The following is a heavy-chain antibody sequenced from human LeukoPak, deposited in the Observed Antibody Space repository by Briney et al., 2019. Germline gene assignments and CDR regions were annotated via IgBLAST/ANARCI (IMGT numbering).Heavy chain of an antibody. CDR3: AKGNRDSSGFYYYYGMDV. Sequence: GGSQRLSCAASGFTFDDYAMFWVRQAPGKGLEWVSGISWNSKNIVYAASVKGRFTISRDNAKNSLYLQMNSLRAEDTAFYYCAKGNRDSSGFYYYYGMDVWGQGTTVTVSS. J-gene: IGHJ6*02. CDR2: ISWNSKNI. CDR1: GFTFDDYA. D-gene: IGHD3-22*01. V-gene: IGHV3-9*01.